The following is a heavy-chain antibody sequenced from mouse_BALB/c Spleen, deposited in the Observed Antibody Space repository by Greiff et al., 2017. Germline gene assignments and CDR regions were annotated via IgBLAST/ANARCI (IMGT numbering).Heavy chain of an antibody. CDR3: ARVGLLRYFDY. J-gene: IGHJ2*01. Sequence: EVNLVESGGGLVQPGGSRKLSCAASGFTFSSFGMHWVRQAPEKGLEWVAYISSGSSTIYYADTVKGRFTISRDNPKNTLFLQMTSLRSEDTAMYYCARVGLLRYFDYWGQGTTLTVSS. CDR1: GFTFSSFG. CDR2: ISSGSSTI. D-gene: IGHD2-3*01. V-gene: IGHV5-17*02.